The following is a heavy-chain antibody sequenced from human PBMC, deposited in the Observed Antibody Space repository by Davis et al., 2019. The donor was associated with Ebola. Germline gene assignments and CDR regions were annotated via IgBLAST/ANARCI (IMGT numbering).Heavy chain of an antibody. CDR1: GYSFTTYW. CDR2: IDPTNSYT. Sequence: GESLKISCKGSGYSFTTYWISWVRQLPGKGLEWMGRIDPTNSYTNYGPSFQGRVSISADKSITTAYLQWSSLTASDSAMYYCARLDSSNTFDFWGQGTLVTVSS. J-gene: IGHJ4*02. V-gene: IGHV5-10-1*01. CDR3: ARLDSSNTFDF. D-gene: IGHD1-1*01.